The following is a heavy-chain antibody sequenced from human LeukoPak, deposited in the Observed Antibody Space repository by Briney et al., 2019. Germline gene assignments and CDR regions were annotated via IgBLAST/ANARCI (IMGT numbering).Heavy chain of an antibody. V-gene: IGHV3-48*03. CDR3: ARGTMYYDFWSRAFDI. J-gene: IGHJ3*02. CDR2: ISTSGTSI. CDR1: GFTFGSYE. D-gene: IGHD3-3*01. Sequence: PGGSLRLSCAASGFTFGSYEMNWVRQAPGKGLEWLSHISTSGTSIHDADSVKGRFTISRDNAKNSLSLQMNSLRAEDTAMYYRARGTMYYDFWSRAFDIWGQGTMVTVS.